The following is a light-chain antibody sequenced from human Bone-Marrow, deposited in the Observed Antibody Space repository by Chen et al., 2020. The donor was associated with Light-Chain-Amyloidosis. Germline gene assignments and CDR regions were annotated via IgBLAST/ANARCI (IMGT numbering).Light chain of an antibody. V-gene: IGKV1-39*01. CDR2: DAS. J-gene: IGKJ1*01. Sequence: DIQMTQSXXTLXXXVGDRVTITCXXSQSXSSWXAWYQQKPGXXPKLLXYDASSLEXXXPSRXSGSXSGTXXXLTXXSLXXXDFXXXYCQQSYSTPQTFGQGTKVEIK. CDR3: QQSYSTPQT. CDR1: QSXSSW.